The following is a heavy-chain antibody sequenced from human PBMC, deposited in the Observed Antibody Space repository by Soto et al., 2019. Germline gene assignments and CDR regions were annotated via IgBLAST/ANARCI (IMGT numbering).Heavy chain of an antibody. Sequence: GGSPRLSCAASGSTFSSYAMSWVRQAPGKGLEWVSAISGSGGSTYYADSVKGRFTISRDNSKNTLYLQMNSLRAEDTAVYYCAKGAVSTFDTSYWGHGTLVTDPS. D-gene: IGHD3-16*01. CDR1: GSTFSSYA. CDR3: AKGAVSTFDTSY. J-gene: IGHJ4*01. V-gene: IGHV3-23*01. CDR2: ISGSGGST.